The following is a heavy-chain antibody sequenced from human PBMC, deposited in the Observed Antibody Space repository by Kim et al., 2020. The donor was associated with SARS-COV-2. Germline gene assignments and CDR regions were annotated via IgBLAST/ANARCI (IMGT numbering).Heavy chain of an antibody. V-gene: IGHV3-30*06. J-gene: IGHJ4*02. CDR3: ARGLGIAAAGTNGGIDY. Sequence: VKGRFTISRDNSKNTRYLQMNSRRAEDTAVYYCARGLGIAAAGTNGGIDYWGQGTLVTVSS. D-gene: IGHD6-13*01.